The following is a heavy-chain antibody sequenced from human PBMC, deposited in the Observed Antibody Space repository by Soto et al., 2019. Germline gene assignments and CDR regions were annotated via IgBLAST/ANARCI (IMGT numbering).Heavy chain of an antibody. D-gene: IGHD3-16*01. J-gene: IGHJ4*02. Sequence: EVQLLESGGGLVQPGGSLRLSCAASGFTFSSYAMSWVRQAPGKGLEWVSAISGSGGSTYYADSVKGRFTISRDNSKNTLYLQMNSLRAEDTAVYYCAKNPHYDYIWGSSQYFDYWGQVTLVTVSS. CDR1: GFTFSSYA. CDR2: ISGSGGST. CDR3: AKNPHYDYIWGSSQYFDY. V-gene: IGHV3-23*01.